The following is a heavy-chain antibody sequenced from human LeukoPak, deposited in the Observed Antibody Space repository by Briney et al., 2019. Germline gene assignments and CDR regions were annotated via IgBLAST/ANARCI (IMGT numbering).Heavy chain of an antibody. D-gene: IGHD2-8*01. CDR1: GYTFTGYY. CDR3: ARVKGYCTNGVCYPFDY. CDR2: INPNSGGT. Sequence: GASVKVSCKASGYTFTGYYMHWVRQAPGQGLEWMGWINPNSGGTNYAQKFQGRVTMTRDTSISTAYMELSRLRSDDTAVYYCARVKGYCTNGVCYPFDYWGQGTLVTVSS. V-gene: IGHV1-2*02. J-gene: IGHJ4*02.